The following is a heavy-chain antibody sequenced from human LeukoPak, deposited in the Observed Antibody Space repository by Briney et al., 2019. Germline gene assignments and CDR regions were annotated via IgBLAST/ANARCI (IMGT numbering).Heavy chain of an antibody. V-gene: IGHV3-23*01. D-gene: IGHD5-18*01. CDR1: GFTFNTYA. CDR2: ISGNGGTT. Sequence: PGGSLRLSCAASGFTFNTYAMSWVRQAPGRGLEWVSGISGNGGTTYYPDSVTGRFTISKDISKSTLYLQINSLRAEDTAIYYCAKMCGYSYGHIDYWGQGTLVTVST. J-gene: IGHJ4*02. CDR3: AKMCGYSYGHIDY.